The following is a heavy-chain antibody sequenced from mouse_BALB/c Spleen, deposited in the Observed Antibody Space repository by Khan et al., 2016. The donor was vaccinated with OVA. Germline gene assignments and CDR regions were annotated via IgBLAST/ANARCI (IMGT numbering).Heavy chain of an antibody. CDR3: ARSPYGNFAD. D-gene: IGHD2-1*01. Sequence: DVQLVESGGGLVKPGGSLKLSCAASGFTFSTYAMSWVRQTPEKRLEWVATISSDGDYTYYPDNVTGRFTIYSDNAKNTLYLQLSSLRSEDTAMYDGARSPYGNFADWGQGTLVTVSA. V-gene: IGHV5-9-3*01. CDR2: ISSDGDYT. J-gene: IGHJ3*01. CDR1: GFTFSTYA.